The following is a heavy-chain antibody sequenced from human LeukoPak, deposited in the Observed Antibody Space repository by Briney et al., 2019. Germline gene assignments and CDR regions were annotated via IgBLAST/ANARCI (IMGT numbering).Heavy chain of an antibody. CDR1: GFTFSYAY. D-gene: IGHD3-10*01. J-gene: IGHJ4*02. CDR3: TTVTMVREIN. Sequence: KPGGSLRLSCAASGFTFSYAYMNWGRQAPGMGPELVGRIKSKGDGGTTDYAAPVKGRFTISRDDSKNMLYLQMNSLTTEDTAVYYCTTVTMVREINWGQGTLVTVSS. V-gene: IGHV3-15*01. CDR2: IKSKGDGGTT.